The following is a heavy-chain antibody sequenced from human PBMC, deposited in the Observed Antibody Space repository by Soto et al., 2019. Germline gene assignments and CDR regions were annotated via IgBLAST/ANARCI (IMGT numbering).Heavy chain of an antibody. J-gene: IGHJ6*01. CDR2: TYYRSKWYN. V-gene: IGHV6-1*01. CDR1: GDSVSSNSAA. CDR3: ARGLGIAAAGGSVKAV. D-gene: IGHD6-13*01. Sequence: SQTLSLTCVISGDSVSSNSAACNWIRQSPSRGLEWLGRTYYRSKWYNDYAVSVKSRITINPDTSKNKFSLQLNSVTPEDTALYYCARGLGIAAAGGSVKAVRGQWATVTV.